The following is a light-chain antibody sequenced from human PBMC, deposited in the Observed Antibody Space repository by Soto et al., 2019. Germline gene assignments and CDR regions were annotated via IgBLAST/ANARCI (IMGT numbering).Light chain of an antibody. J-gene: IGKJ4*01. Sequence: EIVLTQSPGTLSLSPGDTATLSCRASQSLRNNYIAWYQQKPGQAPRLLMSGGSTRASGIPNRFRASGSGTDFTLIITKLEPEDFAVYYCQQYYDSPPLTFGGGTKVEIK. V-gene: IGKV3-20*01. CDR3: QQYYDSPPLT. CDR2: GGS. CDR1: QSLRNNY.